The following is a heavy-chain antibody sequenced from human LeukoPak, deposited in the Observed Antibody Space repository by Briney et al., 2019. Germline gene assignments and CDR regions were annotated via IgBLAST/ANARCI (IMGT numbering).Heavy chain of an antibody. V-gene: IGHV3-30*18. CDR3: AKDVGYCSGGSCRDY. J-gene: IGHJ4*02. D-gene: IGHD2-15*01. CDR2: ISYDGSNK. CDR1: GFTFSSYG. Sequence: GWSLRLSCAASGFTFSSYGMHWVRQAPGKGLEWVAVISYDGSNKYYADSVKGRFTISRDNSKNTLYLQMNSLRAEDTAVYYCAKDVGYCSGGSCRDYWGQGTLVTVSS.